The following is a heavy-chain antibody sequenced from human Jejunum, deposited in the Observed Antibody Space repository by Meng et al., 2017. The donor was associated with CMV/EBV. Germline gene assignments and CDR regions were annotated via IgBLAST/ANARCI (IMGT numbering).Heavy chain of an antibody. CDR2: IYYDGTT. CDR1: FITRTSYY. J-gene: IGHJ4*02. V-gene: IGHV4-39*01. D-gene: IGHD1-26*01. Sequence: FITRTSYYWDWFRHSPGKGLAWIGTIYYDGTTYYNPSLKSRVTISVDSSKNQFSLSLTSVTAADTAVYYCARALQVGVAGRGASGYWGQGTLVTVSS. CDR3: ARALQVGVAGRGASGY.